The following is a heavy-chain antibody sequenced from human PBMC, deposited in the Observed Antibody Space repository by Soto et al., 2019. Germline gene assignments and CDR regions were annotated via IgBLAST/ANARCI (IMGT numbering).Heavy chain of an antibody. CDR1: GFTFNNYG. D-gene: IGHD2-15*01. V-gene: IGHV3-21*01. CDR3: AKGRDSTLLRWQYFDN. J-gene: IGHJ4*02. CDR2: ISTTSSYI. Sequence: NPGGSLRLSCAASGFTFNNYGMNWVRQAPGKWLEWVSFISTTSSYIYYADSVKGRFTISRDNAKNSLYLQLNSLRAEDTAVYYCAKGRDSTLLRWQYFDNWGQGTQVNVSS.